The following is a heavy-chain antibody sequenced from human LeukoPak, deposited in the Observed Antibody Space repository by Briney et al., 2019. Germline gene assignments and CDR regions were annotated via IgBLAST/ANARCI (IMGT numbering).Heavy chain of an antibody. V-gene: IGHV1-2*02. Sequence: ASVKVSCKASGYTFTGYYMHWVRQAPGQGLEWMGWINPNSGGTNYAQKFQGRVTMTRDTSISTAYMELSRLRSDDTAVYYCARANSPDFWSGYHTYGMDVWGQGTTVTVSS. CDR3: ARANSPDFWSGYHTYGMDV. D-gene: IGHD3-3*01. CDR1: GYTFTGYY. CDR2: INPNSGGT. J-gene: IGHJ6*02.